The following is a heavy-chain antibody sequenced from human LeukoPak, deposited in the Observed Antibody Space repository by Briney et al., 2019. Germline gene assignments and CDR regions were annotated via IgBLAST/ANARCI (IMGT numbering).Heavy chain of an antibody. J-gene: IGHJ5*02. CDR3: ARQGIRYGSEGYYMRGWFDP. V-gene: IGHV4-59*08. CDR1: GGAISYYY. Sequence: SETLSLTCTVSGGAISYYYWNWIRQPPGKGLERIGYIYYTGNTNYNPSLKSRVTISVDTSKNQFSLKLSSVTAADTAIYYCARQGIRYGSEGYYMRGWFDPWGQGTLVTVSS. CDR2: IYYTGNT. D-gene: IGHD3-10*01.